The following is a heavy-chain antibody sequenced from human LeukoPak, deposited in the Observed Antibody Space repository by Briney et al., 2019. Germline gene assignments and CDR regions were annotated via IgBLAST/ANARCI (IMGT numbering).Heavy chain of an antibody. J-gene: IGHJ6*02. V-gene: IGHV4-59*01. CDR1: GGSISSYY. D-gene: IGHD4-17*01. CDR3: ARDDRTDYGDLYGMDV. Sequence: PSETLSLTCTVSGGSISSYYWSWIRQPPGKGLEWIGYIYYSGSTNYNPSLKSRVTISVDTSKNQFSLKLSSVTAADTAVYYCARDDRTDYGDLYGMDVWGQGTTVTVSS. CDR2: IYYSGST.